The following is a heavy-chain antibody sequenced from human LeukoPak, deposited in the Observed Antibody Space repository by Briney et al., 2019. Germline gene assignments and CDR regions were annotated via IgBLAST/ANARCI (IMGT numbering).Heavy chain of an antibody. V-gene: IGHV4-39*01. CDR1: GGSISSSSYY. CDR3: ARHMGRYSYGLYYIDY. CDR2: IYYSGST. J-gene: IGHJ4*02. Sequence: SETLSLTCTVSGGSISSSSYYWGWIRQPPGKGLEWIGSIYYSGSTYYNPSLKSRVTISVDTSKNQFSLKLSSVTAADTAVYYCARHMGRYSYGLYYIDYWGQETLVTVPS. D-gene: IGHD5-18*01.